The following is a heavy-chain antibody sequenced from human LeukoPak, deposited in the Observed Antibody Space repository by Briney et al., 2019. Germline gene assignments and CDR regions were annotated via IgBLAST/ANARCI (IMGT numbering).Heavy chain of an antibody. Sequence: SETLSLTCTVSNGSINFVSYYWSWIRQPPGKGLEWLGYIHYTGNTIYNPSLKSRVTISMDTAKNQFSLKVSSVTAADTAVYYCARGPGNAPVAGNNYWGQGTLVTVSS. J-gene: IGHJ4*02. CDR1: NGSINFVSYY. CDR3: ARGPGNAPVAGNNY. V-gene: IGHV4-61*01. D-gene: IGHD6-19*01. CDR2: IHYTGNT.